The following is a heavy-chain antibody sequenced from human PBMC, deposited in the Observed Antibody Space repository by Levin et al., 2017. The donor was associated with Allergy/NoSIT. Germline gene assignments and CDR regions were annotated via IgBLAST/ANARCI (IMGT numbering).Heavy chain of an antibody. J-gene: IGHJ4*01. CDR1: GGSLSRYY. D-gene: IGHD3-10*01. V-gene: IGHV4-59*03. Sequence: SETLSLTCTVSGGSLSRYYWSWIRQPPGKGLEWIGYIFYRGTTTYSPSHKRRVTMSIDTTKSQFSLKLTSVTPADTALYYCAAHALSSGAGSYPLDFWGQGTLVTVSS. CDR3: AAHALSSGAGSYPLDF. CDR2: IFYRGTT.